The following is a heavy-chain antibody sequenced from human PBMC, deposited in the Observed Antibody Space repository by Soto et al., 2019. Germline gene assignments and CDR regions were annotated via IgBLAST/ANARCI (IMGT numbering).Heavy chain of an antibody. D-gene: IGHD1-26*01. J-gene: IGHJ2*01. Sequence: EVQLVESGGGLVQPGGSLRLSCAACGFRFSNYAMDWVRQAPGKGLEWVSYISGSSSNIRYADSVKGRFTISRDNAKSSVYLQMNSLRADDTAVYYCARDPARGSDWARYFDLWGRGTLVTVSS. CDR1: GFRFSNYA. CDR2: ISGSSSNI. CDR3: ARDPARGSDWARYFDL. V-gene: IGHV3-48*01.